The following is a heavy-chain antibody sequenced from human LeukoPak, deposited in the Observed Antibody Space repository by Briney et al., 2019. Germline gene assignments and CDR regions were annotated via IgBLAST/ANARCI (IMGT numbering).Heavy chain of an antibody. V-gene: IGHV1-18*01. D-gene: IGHD3-3*01. Sequence: ASVRVSCKASGYIFTSYGISWVRQAPGQGLEWMGWISAYNGDTNYTQKFQGRVTMTTDTSTGTAYMELRSLRSDDTAVYYCARVRFLEWSSSYYFDYWGQGTLVTVSS. CDR3: ARVRFLEWSSSYYFDY. J-gene: IGHJ4*02. CDR2: ISAYNGDT. CDR1: GYIFTSYG.